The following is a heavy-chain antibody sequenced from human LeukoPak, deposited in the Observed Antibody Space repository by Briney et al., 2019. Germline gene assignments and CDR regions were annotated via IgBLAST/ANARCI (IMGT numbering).Heavy chain of an antibody. J-gene: IGHJ4*02. CDR3: ARDRHGDY. CDR2: ITGSGGGT. V-gene: IGHV3-21*01. D-gene: IGHD5/OR15-5a*01. Sequence: GGSLRLSCAASGFTFRSNGMSWVRQAPGKGLEWVSGITGSGGGTYYADSVKGRFTISRDNAKSSLYLQMNSLRAEDTAVYYCARDRHGDYWVQGTLVTVSS. CDR1: GFTFRSNG.